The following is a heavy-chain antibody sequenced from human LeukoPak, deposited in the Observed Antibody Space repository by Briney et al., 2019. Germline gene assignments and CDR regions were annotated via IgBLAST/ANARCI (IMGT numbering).Heavy chain of an antibody. D-gene: IGHD1-26*01. CDR1: GFTFTSDA. J-gene: IGHJ2*01. CDR3: AKNLLGSESYSWYFDL. CDR2: ISSNGGST. V-gene: IGHV3-64*04. Sequence: PGGSLRLSCSASGFTFTSDAMHWVRQAPGQGLEYVSGISSNGGSTYYADSVKGRVTISRDNSKNTLYLQMNSLRAEDTAVYSCAKNLLGSESYSWYFDLWGRGTLVTVSS.